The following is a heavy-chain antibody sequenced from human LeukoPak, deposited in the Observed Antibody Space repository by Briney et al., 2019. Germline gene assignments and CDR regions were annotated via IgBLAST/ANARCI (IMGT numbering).Heavy chain of an antibody. CDR2: LSDDGGTA. J-gene: IGHJ5*02. D-gene: IGHD5-12*01. Sequence: GRSLRLSCAASGITFNSHAMHWVRQAPGKGLEWVAVLSDDGGTAYYADSVKGRFIISRDNSKNTLYLQMNSLRAEDTAVYYCARDYNGYAVHWFDPWDQGTLVTVSS. CDR1: GITFNSHA. CDR3: ARDYNGYAVHWFDP. V-gene: IGHV3-30-3*01.